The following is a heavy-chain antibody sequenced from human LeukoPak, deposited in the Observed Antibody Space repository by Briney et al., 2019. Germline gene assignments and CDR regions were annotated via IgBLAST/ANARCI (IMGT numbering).Heavy chain of an antibody. Sequence: SETLSLTCTVSGGSISSSSYYWGWIRQPPGKGLEWIGSIYYSGSTYYNPSLKSRVTISVDTSKNQFSLKLSSVTAADTAVYYCARRAHYYGNLDVWGQGTTVTVSS. J-gene: IGHJ6*02. CDR3: ARRAHYYGNLDV. D-gene: IGHD3-10*01. CDR1: GGSISSSSYY. V-gene: IGHV4-39*07. CDR2: IYYSGST.